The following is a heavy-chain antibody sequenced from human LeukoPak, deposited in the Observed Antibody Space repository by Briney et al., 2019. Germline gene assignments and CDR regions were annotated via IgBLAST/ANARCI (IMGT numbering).Heavy chain of an antibody. CDR2: IYYSGST. CDR3: AREGTYYYDLGSHYSGYNWFDP. V-gene: IGHV4-39*07. D-gene: IGHD3-10*01. J-gene: IGHJ5*02. Sequence: SETLSLTCTVSGGSISSSSYYWGWICQPPGKGLEWIGNIYYSGSTYYNPSLKSRVTISVDTSKKQLSLRLSSVTAADTAMYYCAREGTYYYDLGSHYSGYNWFDPWGQGTLVAVSS. CDR1: GGSISSSSYY.